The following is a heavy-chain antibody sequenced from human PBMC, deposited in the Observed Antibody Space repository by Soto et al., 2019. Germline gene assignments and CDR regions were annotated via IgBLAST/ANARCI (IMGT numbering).Heavy chain of an antibody. CDR2: TIPLLNVA. CDR1: GGTFSTST. V-gene: IGHV1-69*04. J-gene: IGHJ4*02. CDR3: ARDSPIGSTFSGYDAIDS. Sequence: SVKVSCKASGGTFSTSTSTWVRQAPGQGLEWMGRTIPLLNVADYAQDFQGRLTITADKSTSTTYMELTSLTSKDTAVYYCARDSPIGSTFSGYDAIDSWGQGTLVTVSS. D-gene: IGHD5-12*01.